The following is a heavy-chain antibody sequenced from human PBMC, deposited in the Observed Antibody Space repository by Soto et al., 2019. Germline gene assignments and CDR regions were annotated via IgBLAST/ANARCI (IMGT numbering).Heavy chain of an antibody. CDR3: ARGPSGVVVAATSYSDY. CDR1: GGSFSGYY. D-gene: IGHD2-15*01. Sequence: SQTLSLTCAVYGGSFSGYYWSWIRQPPGKGLEWIGEINHSGSTNYNPSLKSRVTISVDTSKNQFSLKLGSVTAADTAVYYCARGPSGVVVAATSYSDYWGQGTLVTVSS. J-gene: IGHJ4*02. V-gene: IGHV4-34*01. CDR2: INHSGST.